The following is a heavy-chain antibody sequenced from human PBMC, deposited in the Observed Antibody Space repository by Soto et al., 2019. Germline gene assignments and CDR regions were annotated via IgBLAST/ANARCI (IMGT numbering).Heavy chain of an antibody. CDR2: IKPDGTEK. J-gene: IGHJ1*01. CDR3: AKEDNYYDSSGYYLQYFHH. Sequence: GGSLRLSCVISGFTFSNYWMTWVRQAPGKGLEWVANIKPDGTEKYYVDSVKGRFTISRDNSKSTLYLQMNSLRADDTAVYYCAKEDNYYDSSGYYLQYFHHWGQGTLVTVSS. V-gene: IGHV3-7*03. CDR1: GFTFSNYW. D-gene: IGHD3-22*01.